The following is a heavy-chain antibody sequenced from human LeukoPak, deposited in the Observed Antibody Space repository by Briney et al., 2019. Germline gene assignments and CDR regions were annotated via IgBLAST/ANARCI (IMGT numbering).Heavy chain of an antibody. J-gene: IGHJ4*02. CDR2: ISWNSGYI. CDR1: GFSFDDYA. Sequence: PGRSLRLSCEASGFSFDDYAMHWVRQAPGKGLEWLSIISWNSGYIGYADSVKGRFTISGDNAKNSLYLQMNSLRAEDTAFYYCAKVRGTYSSGYFFDYWGQGALVTVSS. CDR3: AKVRGTYSSGYFFDY. D-gene: IGHD6-19*01. V-gene: IGHV3-9*01.